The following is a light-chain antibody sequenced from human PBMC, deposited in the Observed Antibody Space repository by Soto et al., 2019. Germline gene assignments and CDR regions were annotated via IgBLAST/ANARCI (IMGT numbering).Light chain of an antibody. J-gene: IGKJ1*01. CDR1: QSVSSIY. CDR3: QQYGSSPRT. V-gene: IGKV3-20*01. CDR2: GAS. Sequence: EIVLTQSPGTQSLSPGERVTLSCRASQSVSSIYLAWYQQKPGQAPRLLIYGASNRATGIPDRFSGSGSGTDFTLTISRLEPEDFAVFYCQQYGSSPRTFGQGTKVDIK.